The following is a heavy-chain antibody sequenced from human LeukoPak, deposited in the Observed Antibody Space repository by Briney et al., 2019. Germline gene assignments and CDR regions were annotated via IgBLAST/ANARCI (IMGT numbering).Heavy chain of an antibody. V-gene: IGHV3-30-3*01. Sequence: PGGSLRLSCAASGFTFSSYAMHWVRQAPGKGLEWVAVISYDGSNKYYADSVKGRFTISRDNSMNTLYLQMNSLRAEDTAVYYCAREWESIAAAPPGAVGYWGQGTLVTVSS. CDR1: GFTFSSYA. CDR3: AREWESIAAAPPGAVGY. D-gene: IGHD6-13*01. CDR2: ISYDGSNK. J-gene: IGHJ4*02.